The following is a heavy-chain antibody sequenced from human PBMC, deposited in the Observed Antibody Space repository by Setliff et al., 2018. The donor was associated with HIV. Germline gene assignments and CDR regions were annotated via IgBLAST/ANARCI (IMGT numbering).Heavy chain of an antibody. CDR1: GGSFSGYY. J-gene: IGHJ3*02. V-gene: IGHV4-34*01. CDR3: ARSSGSYWMNAFDI. D-gene: IGHD1-26*01. CDR2: INHSGST. Sequence: SETLSLTCAVYGGSFSGYYWSWIRQPPGKGLEWIGEINHSGSTNYNPSLKSRVTISVDTSKNQFSLNLGSVTAADTAVYYCARSSGSYWMNAFDIWGHGTMVTVSS.